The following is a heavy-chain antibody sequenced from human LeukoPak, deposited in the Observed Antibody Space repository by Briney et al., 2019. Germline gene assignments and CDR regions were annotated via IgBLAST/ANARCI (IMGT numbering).Heavy chain of an antibody. V-gene: IGHV4-34*01. J-gene: IGHJ4*02. CDR2: INHSGST. CDR3: ASGQWLVPFDY. CDR1: GGSFSGYY. Sequence: SETLSLTCAVYGGSFSGYYWSWIRQPPGKGLEWIGEINHSGSTNYNPSLKSRVTISVDTSKNQFSLKLSSVTAADTAVYYCASGQWLVPFDYWGQGTLVTVSS. D-gene: IGHD6-19*01.